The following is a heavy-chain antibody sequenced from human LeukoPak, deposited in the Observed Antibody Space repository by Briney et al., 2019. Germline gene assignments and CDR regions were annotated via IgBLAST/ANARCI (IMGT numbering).Heavy chain of an antibody. D-gene: IGHD1-26*01. J-gene: IGHJ6*02. Sequence: PSETLSLTCTVSGGSISSYYWSWIRQPPGKGLEWIGYIYYSGSTNYNPSLKSRVTMSVDTSKNQFSLKLSSVTAADTAVYYCARDRVSISGSYYYYYYGMDVWGQGTTVTVSS. V-gene: IGHV4-59*12. CDR1: GGSISSYY. CDR2: IYYSGST. CDR3: ARDRVSISGSYYYYYYGMDV.